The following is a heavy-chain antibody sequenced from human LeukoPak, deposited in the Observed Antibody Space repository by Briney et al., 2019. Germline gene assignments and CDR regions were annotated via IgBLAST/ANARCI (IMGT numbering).Heavy chain of an antibody. D-gene: IGHD4-11*01. Sequence: GGSLRLSCAASGFTFSSYAMHWVRQAPGKGLEWVAVISYDGSNKYYADSVKGRFTISRDNAKNSLYLRMNSLRAEDTAVYYCTRSVIRYYYYFMDVWGKGTTVTVSS. CDR1: GFTFSSYA. CDR2: ISYDGSNK. CDR3: TRSVIRYYYYFMDV. V-gene: IGHV3-30*04. J-gene: IGHJ6*03.